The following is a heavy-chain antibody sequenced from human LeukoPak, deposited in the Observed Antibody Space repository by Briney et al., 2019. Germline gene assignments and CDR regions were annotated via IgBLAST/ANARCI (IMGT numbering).Heavy chain of an antibody. CDR3: AKDRDYYDSSGYYLDYFDY. V-gene: IGHV3-23*01. CDR1: GFTFSSYA. D-gene: IGHD3-22*01. CDR2: ISGSGGST. Sequence: GGSLRLSRAASGFTFSSYAMSWVRQAPGKGLEWVSAISGSGGSTYYADSVKGRFTISRDNSKNTLYLQMNSLRAEDTAVYYCAKDRDYYDSSGYYLDYFDYWGQGTLVTVSS. J-gene: IGHJ4*02.